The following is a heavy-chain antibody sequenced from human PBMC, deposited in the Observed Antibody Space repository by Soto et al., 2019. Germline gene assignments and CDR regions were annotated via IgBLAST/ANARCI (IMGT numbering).Heavy chain of an antibody. CDR1: GGSISSYY. D-gene: IGHD4-17*01. V-gene: IGHV4-59*01. Sequence: PSETLSLTCTVSGGSISSYYWSWIRQPPGKGLEWIGYIHYNGNTNYNPSLKSRVTISIDTSKNQFSLELRSVTAADTAVYYCARLTTVTTYFDYWGQETLVTVS. CDR3: ARLTTVTTYFDY. J-gene: IGHJ4*02. CDR2: IHYNGNT.